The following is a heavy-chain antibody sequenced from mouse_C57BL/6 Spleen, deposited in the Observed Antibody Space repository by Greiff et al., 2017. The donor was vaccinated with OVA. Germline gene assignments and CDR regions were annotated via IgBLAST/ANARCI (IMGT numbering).Heavy chain of an antibody. CDR1: GYTFTSYW. CDR3: ARGEEGGYGNYWFAY. CDR2: IYPSDSET. J-gene: IGHJ3*01. Sequence: VQLQQPGAELVRPGSSVKLSCKASGYTFTSYWMDWVKQRPGQGLEWIGNIYPSDSETHYNQKFKDKATLTVDKSSSTAYMQLSSLTSEDSAVYYCARGEEGGYGNYWFAYWGQGTLVTVSA. D-gene: IGHD2-1*01. V-gene: IGHV1-61*01.